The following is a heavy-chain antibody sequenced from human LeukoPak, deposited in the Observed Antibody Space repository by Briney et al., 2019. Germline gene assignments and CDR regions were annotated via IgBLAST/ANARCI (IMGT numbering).Heavy chain of an antibody. CDR3: ARRSSRDGYSDY. CDR2: IYDSGST. V-gene: IGHV4-59*08. CDR1: GGSISSYY. D-gene: IGHD5-24*01. J-gene: IGHJ4*02. Sequence: SGTLSLTCTVSGGSISSYYWSWIRQPPGKGLEWIGYIYDSGSTNYNPSLKSRVTISVDTSKNQLSLKLSSVTAADTAVYYCARRSSRDGYSDYWGQGTLVTVSS.